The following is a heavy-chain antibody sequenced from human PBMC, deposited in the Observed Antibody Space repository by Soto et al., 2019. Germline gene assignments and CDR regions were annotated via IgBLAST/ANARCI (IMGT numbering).Heavy chain of an antibody. V-gene: IGHV1-2*02. CDR2: INPNSGGT. Sequence: ASVKVSCKASGYTFTGYYMHWLRQDPGQGLEWMGWINPNSGGTNYAQKFQGRVTMTRDTSISTAYMELSRLRSDDTAVYYCARDVSSTSASDYWGQGTLVTVSS. CDR3: ARDVSSTSASDY. J-gene: IGHJ4*02. D-gene: IGHD2-2*01. CDR1: GYTFTGYY.